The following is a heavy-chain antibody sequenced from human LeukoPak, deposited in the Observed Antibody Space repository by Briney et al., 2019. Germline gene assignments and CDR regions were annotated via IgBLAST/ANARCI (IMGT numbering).Heavy chain of an antibody. CDR3: AKSKLRFLEWSLDY. V-gene: IGHV3-9*01. CDR2: ISWNSGSI. J-gene: IGHJ4*02. Sequence: GGSLRLSCAASGFTFDGYAMHWVRQAPGKGLEWVSGISWNSGSIGYADSVKGRFTISRDNAKNSLYLQMNSLRAEDTALYYCAKSKLRFLEWSLDYWGQGTLVTVSS. CDR1: GFTFDGYA. D-gene: IGHD3-3*01.